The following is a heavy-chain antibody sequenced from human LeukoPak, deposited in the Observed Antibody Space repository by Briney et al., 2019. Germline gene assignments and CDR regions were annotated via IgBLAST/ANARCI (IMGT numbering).Heavy chain of an antibody. V-gene: IGHV3-7*01. J-gene: IGHJ4*02. CDR2: IKPDGSLQ. D-gene: IGHD3-22*01. CDR1: GSIFSSFW. Sequence: GGSLRLSCTASGSIFSSFWMAWVRQAPGKGLEWVANIKPDGSLQFYGDSVKGRFTVSRDNAKNSLYLQMNNLRAEDTALYYCATSYDSSGCDWGQGTLVTVSS. CDR3: ATSYDSSGCD.